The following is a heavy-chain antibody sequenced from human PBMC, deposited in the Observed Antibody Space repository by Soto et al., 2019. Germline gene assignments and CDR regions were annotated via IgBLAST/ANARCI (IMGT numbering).Heavy chain of an antibody. Sequence: EVQLVESGGGLVQPGGSLRLSCAASGFTFSTYSMNWVRQAPGKGLEWVSYISGSGNPIYYADSVKGRFTISRDNAKNSLYQQMNSLIDEDTAVYYCATPPRDYYDGSGHHDDTNWGQGTLVTVSS. V-gene: IGHV3-48*02. D-gene: IGHD3-22*01. CDR1: GFTFSTYS. J-gene: IGHJ4*02. CDR3: ATPPRDYYDGSGHHDDTN. CDR2: ISGSGNPI.